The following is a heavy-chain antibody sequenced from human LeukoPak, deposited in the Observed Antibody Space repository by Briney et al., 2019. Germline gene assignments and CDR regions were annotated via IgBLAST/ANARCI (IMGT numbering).Heavy chain of an antibody. V-gene: IGHV1-69*11. CDR1: GGTFSSYA. CDR3: ARDKLGYCSSTSCSQGLFDY. D-gene: IGHD2-2*01. J-gene: IGHJ4*02. CDR2: IIPILGTA. Sequence: ASVKVSCKASGGTFSSYAISWVRQAPGQGLEWMGRIIPILGTANYAQKFQGRVTITADESTSTAYMELSSLRSEDTAVYYCARDKLGYCSSTSCSQGLFDYWGQGTLVTVSS.